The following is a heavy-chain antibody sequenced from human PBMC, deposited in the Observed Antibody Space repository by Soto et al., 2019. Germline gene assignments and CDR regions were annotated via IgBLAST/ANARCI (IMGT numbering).Heavy chain of an antibody. V-gene: IGHV4-31*03. J-gene: IGHJ4*02. CDR3: ARDSTGYGSVDY. D-gene: IGHD3-10*01. Sequence: QVQLQESGPGLVKPSQTLSLTCTVSGGSISGGAYYWSWIRQHPEKGLEWIGYIYYSGTTYYNPSLESRLTISVDTSKNQFSLKLSSVTVADTAVYYCARDSTGYGSVDYWGQGTLVTASS. CDR1: GGSISGGAYY. CDR2: IYYSGTT.